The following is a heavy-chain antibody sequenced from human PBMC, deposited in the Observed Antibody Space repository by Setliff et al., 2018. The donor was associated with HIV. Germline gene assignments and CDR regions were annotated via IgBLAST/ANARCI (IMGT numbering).Heavy chain of an antibody. CDR3: ARFKDYVWSSWRPPPFDS. CDR2: TYYNSRWNY. CDR1: GDFVSSDRAA. Sequence: PSQTLSLTCAISGDFVSSDRAAWNWIGQSPSRGLEWLGRTYYNSRWNYDYAASVESRITISKDTSRSQVVLTMTNTDPVDTATYYCARFKDYVWSSWRPPPFDSWGQGILVTVSS. V-gene: IGHV6-1*01. D-gene: IGHD3-16*01. J-gene: IGHJ4*02.